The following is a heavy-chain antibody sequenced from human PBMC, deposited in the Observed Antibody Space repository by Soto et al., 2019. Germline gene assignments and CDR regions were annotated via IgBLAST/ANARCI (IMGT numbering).Heavy chain of an antibody. Sequence: SQTLSLTCAISGDSVSGNSAAWNWIRQSPSRGLEWLGRTYYRSKWYNDYAVSVKSRITINPDTSKNQFSLQLNSVTPEDTAVYYCARWPRQLKYYYYGMDVWGQGTTVTVSS. CDR2: TYYRSKWYN. D-gene: IGHD6-13*01. V-gene: IGHV6-1*01. J-gene: IGHJ6*02. CDR3: ARWPRQLKYYYYGMDV. CDR1: GDSVSGNSAA.